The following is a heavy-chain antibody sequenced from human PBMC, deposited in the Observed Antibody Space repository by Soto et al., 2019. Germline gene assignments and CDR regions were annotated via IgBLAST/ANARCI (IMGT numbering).Heavy chain of an antibody. CDR2: IIPIFGTA. CDR3: ARNRYYDSSGPDDY. J-gene: IGHJ4*02. Sequence: GASVKVSCKASGGTFSSYAISWVRQAPGQGLEWMGGIIPIFGTANYAQKFQGRVTITADESTSTAYMELSSLRSEDTAVYYCARNRYYDSSGPDDYWGQGTLGAVSS. D-gene: IGHD3-22*01. V-gene: IGHV1-69*13. CDR1: GGTFSSYA.